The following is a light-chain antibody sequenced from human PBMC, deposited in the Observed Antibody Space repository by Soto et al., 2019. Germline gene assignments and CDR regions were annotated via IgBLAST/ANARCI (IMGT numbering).Light chain of an antibody. J-gene: IGLJ3*02. V-gene: IGLV1-40*01. Sequence: QAVVTQPPSMSGAPGQRVTICCTGSSSNIGAGYDVHWYQLLPGTAPKLLIYGNTNRPSGVPDRFSGSKSGTSASLAITGLRAEDEADYYCQSHDSSLNSWVFGGGTKLTVL. CDR1: SSNIGAGYD. CDR2: GNT. CDR3: QSHDSSLNSWV.